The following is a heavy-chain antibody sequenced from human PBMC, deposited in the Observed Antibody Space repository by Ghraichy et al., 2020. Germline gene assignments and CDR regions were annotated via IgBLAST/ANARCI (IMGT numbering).Heavy chain of an antibody. CDR2: ISGDGNRT. J-gene: IGHJ5*01. D-gene: IGHD6-19*01. CDR3: ARGVGHSSAWFPLNWFDY. Sequence: GGSLRLSCAVSGFTSSFYTMAWVRQGPRKGLNWLSSISGDGNRTFYADSVRGRFTFSRDNSKNPLYLQMNSLRAEDTAIYFCARGVGHSSAWFPLNWFDYWGLGTLGNVPS. V-gene: IGHV3-23*01. CDR1: GFTSSFYT.